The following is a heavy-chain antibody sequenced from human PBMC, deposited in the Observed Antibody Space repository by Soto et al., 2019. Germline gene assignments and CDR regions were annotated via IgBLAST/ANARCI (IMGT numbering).Heavy chain of an antibody. Sequence: SETLSLTCTVSGGSIGSYYWSWVRQPPGKGLEWIGYIYYSGSTNYNPSLKSRVTISVDTSKNQFSLKLSSVTAADTAVYYCARVLEYSSSSGALGLAFDIWGQGTMVT. CDR1: GGSIGSYY. J-gene: IGHJ3*02. D-gene: IGHD6-6*01. V-gene: IGHV4-59*13. CDR3: ARVLEYSSSSGALGLAFDI. CDR2: IYYSGST.